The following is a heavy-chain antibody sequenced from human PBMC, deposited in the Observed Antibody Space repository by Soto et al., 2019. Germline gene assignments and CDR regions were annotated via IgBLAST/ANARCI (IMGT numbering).Heavy chain of an antibody. Sequence: PSETRSLTCTVSDAVGSISSYLWSWIRQAPGKGLEWIGSIYYSGSTYYNPSLKSRVTISVDTSKNQFSLKLSSVTAADTAVYFCARQGFLSPPWLHSSGQGPLRTVSS. J-gene: IGHJ5*01. CDR2: IYYSGST. D-gene: IGHD3-16*02. V-gene: IGHV4-59*05. CDR1: DAVGSISSYL. CDR3: ARQGFLSPPWLHS.